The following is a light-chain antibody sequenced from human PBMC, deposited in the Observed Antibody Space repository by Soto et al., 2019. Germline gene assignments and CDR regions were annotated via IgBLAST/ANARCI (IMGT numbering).Light chain of an antibody. J-gene: IGKJ1*01. CDR3: QQCAYSPRT. CDR1: QNVDKNY. Sequence: EIVLTQSPDSLSLSPGERATLSCRASQNVDKNYLAWYQQRPGLAPRLLIYDASIRATGIPDRFSGSGSGTDFTLSISRLKPEDFAVYYCQQCAYSPRTFGQGTKVEVK. CDR2: DAS. V-gene: IGKV3-20*01.